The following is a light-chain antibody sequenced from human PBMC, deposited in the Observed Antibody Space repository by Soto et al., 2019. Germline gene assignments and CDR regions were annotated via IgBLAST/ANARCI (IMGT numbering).Light chain of an antibody. Sequence: EIVMTQSPATLSVSPGERATLSCRASQSVSSNLAWYQQKPGQAPRLLIYGASTRATGITARFSGSGSGSEFTLTISSLQSEDVAVYYCQQYNNWPPWTFGQGTKLEIK. J-gene: IGKJ2*02. V-gene: IGKV3-15*01. CDR1: QSVSSN. CDR2: GAS. CDR3: QQYNNWPPWT.